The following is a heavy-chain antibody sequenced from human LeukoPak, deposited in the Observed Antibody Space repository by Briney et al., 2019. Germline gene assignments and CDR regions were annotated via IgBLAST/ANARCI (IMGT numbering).Heavy chain of an antibody. Sequence: SETLSLTCTVSGYSISRGYYWGWVRQPPGKRLEWIGSIYHIGDTAYNPSLKDRVTISVDTSKNQFSLKLSSVTAADTAVYYCARVARVNYYDRDWDYFDYWGQGTLVTVSS. V-gene: IGHV4-38-2*02. J-gene: IGHJ4*02. CDR1: GYSISRGYY. D-gene: IGHD3-22*01. CDR2: IYHIGDT. CDR3: ARVARVNYYDRDWDYFDY.